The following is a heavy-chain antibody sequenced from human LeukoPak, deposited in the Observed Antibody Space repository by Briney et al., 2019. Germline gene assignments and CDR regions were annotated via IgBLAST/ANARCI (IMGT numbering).Heavy chain of an antibody. J-gene: IGHJ4*02. Sequence: GGSLRLSCAASGFTFSSYSMNWVRQAPGKGLEWVSYISSSSSTIYYADSVKGRFTISRDNAKNSLYLQMNSLGAEDTAVYYCARDLGDEQFDYWGQGTLVTVSS. CDR2: ISSSSSTI. V-gene: IGHV3-48*04. CDR1: GFTFSSYS. CDR3: ARDLGDEQFDY.